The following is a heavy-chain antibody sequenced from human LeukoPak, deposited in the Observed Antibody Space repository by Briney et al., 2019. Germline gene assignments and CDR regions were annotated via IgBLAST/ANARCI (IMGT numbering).Heavy chain of an antibody. Sequence: PGGSLRLSCAGSGFTFNNFAMHWVRQAPDKGLEWVAVVSYDGSNKYYADSVQGRFTISRDNSKNMLYLQMNNLRAEDTAVYYCARSFYYGSATYCDYWGQGNLVTVSS. V-gene: IGHV3-30-3*01. CDR1: GFTFNNFA. CDR2: VSYDGSNK. D-gene: IGHD3-10*01. CDR3: ARSFYYGSATYCDY. J-gene: IGHJ4*02.